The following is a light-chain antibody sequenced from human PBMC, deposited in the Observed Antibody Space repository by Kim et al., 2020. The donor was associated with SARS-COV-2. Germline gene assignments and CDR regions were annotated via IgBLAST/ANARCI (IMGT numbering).Light chain of an antibody. J-gene: IGLJ1*01. CDR2: GKN. CDR3: NSRDSSTNQLVV. Sequence: SSELTQEPAVSVALGQTVRITCQGDSLKIYYATWYQQKAGQAPVLVIYGKNNRPSGIPDRFSGSSSGNTASLTITGAQAEDEADYYCNSRDSSTNQLVVF. V-gene: IGLV3-19*01. CDR1: SLKIYY.